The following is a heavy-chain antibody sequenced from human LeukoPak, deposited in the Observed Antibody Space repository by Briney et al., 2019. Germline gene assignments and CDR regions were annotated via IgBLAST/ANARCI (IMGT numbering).Heavy chain of an antibody. CDR3: ARGRWAVAGPHY. D-gene: IGHD6-19*01. CDR1: VYTFTPYY. V-gene: IGHV1-46*01. CDR2: INPSGGST. Sequence: GASLKVSCTPSVYTFTPYYMHCGRQSPGQRRKWMGIINPSGGSTSYAQKFQGRVTMTRDTSTSTVYMELSSLRSEDTAVYYCARGRWAVAGPHYWGQGTLVTVSS. J-gene: IGHJ4*02.